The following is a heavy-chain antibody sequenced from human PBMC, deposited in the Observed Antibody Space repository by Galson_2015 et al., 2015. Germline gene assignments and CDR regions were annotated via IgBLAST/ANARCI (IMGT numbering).Heavy chain of an antibody. CDR1: GFTFSSYG. CDR3: ARELTRWPYSSSSGLDY. D-gene: IGHD6-6*01. J-gene: IGHJ4*02. Sequence: SLRLSCAASGFTFSSYGMHWVRQAPGKGLEWVAVIWYDGSNKYYADSVKGRFTISRDNSKNTLYLQMNSLRAEDTAVYYCARELTRWPYSSSSGLDYWGQGTLVTVSS. V-gene: IGHV3-33*01. CDR2: IWYDGSNK.